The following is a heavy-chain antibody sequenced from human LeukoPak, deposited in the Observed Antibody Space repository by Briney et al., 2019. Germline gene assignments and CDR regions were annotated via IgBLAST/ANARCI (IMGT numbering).Heavy chain of an antibody. J-gene: IGHJ4*02. Sequence: GGSLRLSCAASGFTFSSYWMSWVRQAPGKGLEWVANIKQDGSEKYYVDSVKGRFTISRDNAKNSLYLQMNSLRAEDTALYYCAKAGSSGYYYWGGYFDYWGQGTLVTVSS. CDR1: GFTFSSYW. D-gene: IGHD3-22*01. V-gene: IGHV3-7*03. CDR3: AKAGSSGYYYWGGYFDY. CDR2: IKQDGSEK.